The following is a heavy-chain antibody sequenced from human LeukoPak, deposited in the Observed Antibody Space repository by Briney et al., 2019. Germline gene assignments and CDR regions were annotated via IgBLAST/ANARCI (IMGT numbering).Heavy chain of an antibody. CDR2: ISRSSSYI. CDR3: ARETTGWDTALDYYFYYMDV. V-gene: IGHV3-21*01. D-gene: IGHD6-19*01. CDR1: GCTFANYS. Sequence: GGSLRLSRALSGCTFANYSVSWVRQAPGKAREGGSSISRSSSYIYYADSVKGRYTTSRDNAENSLFLHMNPLRAEDTALYYCARETTGWDTALDYYFYYMDVWGKGTTVTVSS. J-gene: IGHJ6*03.